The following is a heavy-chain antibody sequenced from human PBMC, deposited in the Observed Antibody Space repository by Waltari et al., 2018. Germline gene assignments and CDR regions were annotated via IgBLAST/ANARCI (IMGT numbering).Heavy chain of an antibody. J-gene: IGHJ4*02. Sequence: QVQLVQSGAEVKKPGSSVKVSCKASGGTFSSYTISWVRQAPGQGLEWMGRIIPILGIANYAQKFQGRVMITADKSTSTAYMELSSLRSEDTAVYYCARSKYDSSGGEVDYWGQGTLVTVSS. CDR1: GGTFSSYT. D-gene: IGHD3-22*01. CDR2: IIPILGIA. V-gene: IGHV1-69*02. CDR3: ARSKYDSSGGEVDY.